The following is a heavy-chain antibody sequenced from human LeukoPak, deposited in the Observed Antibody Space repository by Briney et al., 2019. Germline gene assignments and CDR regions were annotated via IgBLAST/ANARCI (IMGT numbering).Heavy chain of an antibody. CDR2: ISSSGTAI. V-gene: IGHV3-48*03. Sequence: SGGSLRLSCAASGFTFSSYEMNWVRQAPGKGLEWVSYISSSGTAIYYADSVKGRFTISRDNAKNSLYLQMNSLRAEDTAVYYCAAGYSSGWPLSDGYWGQGTLVTVSS. CDR1: GFTFSSYE. CDR3: AAGYSSGWPLSDGY. J-gene: IGHJ4*02. D-gene: IGHD6-19*01.